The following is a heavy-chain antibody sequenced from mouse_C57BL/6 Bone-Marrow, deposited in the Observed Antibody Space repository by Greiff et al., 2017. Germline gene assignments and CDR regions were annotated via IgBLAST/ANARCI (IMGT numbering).Heavy chain of an antibody. J-gene: IGHJ4*01. CDR2: INPNNGGT. Sequence: VQLQQSGPELVKPGASVKISCKASGYTFTDYYMNWVKQSHGKSLEWIGDINPNNGGTSYNQKFKGKATLTVDKSSSTAYMELRSLTSEDSAVYYCARVVWMDYWGQGTSVTGSS. D-gene: IGHD1-1*02. V-gene: IGHV1-26*01. CDR3: ARVVWMDY. CDR1: GYTFTDYY.